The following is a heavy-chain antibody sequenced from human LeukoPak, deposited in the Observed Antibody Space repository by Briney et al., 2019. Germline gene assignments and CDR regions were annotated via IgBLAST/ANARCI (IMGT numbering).Heavy chain of an antibody. Sequence: SVKVSCKASGYTFTGYYIHWVRQAPGQGLEWMGRIIPILGIANYAQKFQGRVTITADKSTSTAYMELSSLRSEDTAVYYCARTIVGATNNYWGQGTLVTVSS. CDR3: ARTIVGATNNY. D-gene: IGHD1-26*01. J-gene: IGHJ4*02. V-gene: IGHV1-69*02. CDR2: IIPILGIA. CDR1: GYTFTGYY.